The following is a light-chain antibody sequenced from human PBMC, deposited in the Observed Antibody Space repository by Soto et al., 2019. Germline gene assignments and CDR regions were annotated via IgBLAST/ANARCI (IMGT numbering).Light chain of an antibody. CDR3: QQYYTTPRT. Sequence: DIVMTQSPDSLAVSLGDRATINCKSSQSVLFSSTNKNYLAWYQQMPGQPPKLLISWASTRGSGVPDRFSGSGSGTDFTLTISSLQAEDVAVYYCQQYYTTPRTFGGGTKVEIK. V-gene: IGKV4-1*01. J-gene: IGKJ4*01. CDR2: WAS. CDR1: QSVLFSSTNKNY.